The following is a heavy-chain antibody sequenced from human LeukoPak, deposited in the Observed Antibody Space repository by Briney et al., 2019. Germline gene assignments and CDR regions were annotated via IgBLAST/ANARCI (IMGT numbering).Heavy chain of an antibody. CDR3: ARGSSSWPYFDY. V-gene: IGHV3-53*01. D-gene: IGHD6-13*01. CDR2: IYSGGST. Sequence: GGSLRLSCAASGFTVSSNYMSWVRQAPGKGLEWVSVIYSGGSTYYADSVKGRFTISRDNSKNTLYLQMNSLRAEDTAVYYCARGSSSWPYFDYWGQGTLVTVSS. J-gene: IGHJ4*02. CDR1: GFTVSSNY.